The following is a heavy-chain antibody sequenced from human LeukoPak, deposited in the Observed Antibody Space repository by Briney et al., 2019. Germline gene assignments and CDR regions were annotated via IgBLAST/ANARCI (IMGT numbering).Heavy chain of an antibody. CDR3: ARDGYYDSSGYLDY. Sequence: ASVKVSCKASGYTFTGYYMHWVRQAPGQGLEWMGWINPNSGGTNYAQKFQGRVTMTTDTSTSTAYMELRSLRSDDTAVYYCARDGYYDSSGYLDYWGQGTLVTVSS. V-gene: IGHV1-2*02. J-gene: IGHJ4*02. D-gene: IGHD3-22*01. CDR1: GYTFTGYY. CDR2: INPNSGGT.